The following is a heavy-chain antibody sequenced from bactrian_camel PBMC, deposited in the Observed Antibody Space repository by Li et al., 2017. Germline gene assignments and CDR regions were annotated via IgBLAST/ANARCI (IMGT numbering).Heavy chain of an antibody. CDR3: VKDDWGWSFGS. CDR1: GFAGATFSDYG. Sequence: QLVESGGGLVQPGGSLRLSCAASGFAGATFSDYGMSWVRRAPGKGLEWVSAVNIGGRGTDYSESVKGRFTISQDYAKNTVYLQMNSLKPEDTAVYYCVKDDWGWSFGSWGQGTQVTVS. V-gene: IGHV3S40*01. CDR2: VNIGGRGT. J-gene: IGHJ6*01. D-gene: IGHD5*01.